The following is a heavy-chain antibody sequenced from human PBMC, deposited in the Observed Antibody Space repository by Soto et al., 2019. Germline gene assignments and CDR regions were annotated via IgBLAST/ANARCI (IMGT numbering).Heavy chain of an antibody. CDR1: GGTFSSYT. V-gene: IGHV1-69*02. Sequence: SVKVSCKASGGTFSSYTISWVRQAPGQGLEWMGRIIPILGIANYAQKFQGRVTITADKSTSTAYMELSSLRSEDTAVYYCATWYYDILTGWYYFDYRGQGTLVTVSS. CDR3: ATWYYDILTGWYYFDY. CDR2: IIPILGIA. D-gene: IGHD3-9*01. J-gene: IGHJ4*02.